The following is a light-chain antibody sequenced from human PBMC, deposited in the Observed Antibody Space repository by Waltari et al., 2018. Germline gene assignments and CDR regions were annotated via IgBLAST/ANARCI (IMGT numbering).Light chain of an antibody. Sequence: QAVVTQEPSLTVSPGGTVTLTCASSTGTVTSSSYPNWFQQRSGETPRSLIYNTDNKHPWTPARFSGSLLGGKAALTVSGVQPEDFATYYCQQSHSSPLTFGGGTK. CDR2: NTD. J-gene: IGLJ2*01. CDR1: TGTVTSSSY. V-gene: IGLV7-43*01. CDR3: QQSHSSPLT.